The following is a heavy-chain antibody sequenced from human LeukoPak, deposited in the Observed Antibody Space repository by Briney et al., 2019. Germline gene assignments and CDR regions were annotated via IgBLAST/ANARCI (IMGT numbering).Heavy chain of an antibody. CDR2: ISWSSGNI. CDR1: GFPFDVYA. J-gene: IGHJ3*02. CDR3: TTLNGFGELVYAFDI. Sequence: PGGSLRLSCAASGFPFDVYAMHCVRQAPGKGLECASDISWSSGNIGYEDSVKGRLAISRDNAKNSLYLQMNGLRAEDTALYYGTTLNGFGELVYAFDIWGQGTMVTVSS. V-gene: IGHV3-9*01. D-gene: IGHD3-10*01.